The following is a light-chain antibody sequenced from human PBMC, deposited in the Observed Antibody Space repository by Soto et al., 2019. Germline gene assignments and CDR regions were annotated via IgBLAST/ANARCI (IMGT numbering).Light chain of an antibody. V-gene: IGKV3-15*01. CDR1: QSVSSN. CDR3: QQYNNWPWT. Sequence: EIEMTQSPATLSVSPGERATLSCRASQSVSSNLAWYQQKPGQAPRLLIYGASTRATGIPARFSGSGSGTEFTLTISSLQSEDFAVYYCQQYNNWPWTFGPGTKVDIK. CDR2: GAS. J-gene: IGKJ3*01.